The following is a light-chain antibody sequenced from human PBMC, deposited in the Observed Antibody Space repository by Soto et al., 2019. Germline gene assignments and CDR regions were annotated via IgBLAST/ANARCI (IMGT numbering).Light chain of an antibody. J-gene: IGKJ4*01. CDR3: QQYYSTPLT. Sequence: DIVMTQSPDSLAVSLGERATINCKSSQSVLYSSNNKNYLAWYQQKPGQPPKLLIYWASTRESGVPERFSGSGSGIDFTLTISSLQAEDVAVYYCQQYYSTPLTFGGGTKVEIK. V-gene: IGKV4-1*01. CDR2: WAS. CDR1: QSVLYSSNNKNY.